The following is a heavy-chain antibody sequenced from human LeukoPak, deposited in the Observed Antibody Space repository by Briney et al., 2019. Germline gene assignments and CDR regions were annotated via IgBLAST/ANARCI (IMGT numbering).Heavy chain of an antibody. Sequence: SETLSLTCTVSGGSISSHYWSWIRQPPGKGLEWIGYIYYSGSTNYNPSLKSRVTISVDTSKNQFSLKLSSVTAADTAVYYCARLDRYHYYDSSGAEKLGDYWGQGTLVTVSS. D-gene: IGHD3-22*01. CDR1: GGSISSHY. CDR2: IYYSGST. V-gene: IGHV4-59*11. J-gene: IGHJ4*02. CDR3: ARLDRYHYYDSSGAEKLGDY.